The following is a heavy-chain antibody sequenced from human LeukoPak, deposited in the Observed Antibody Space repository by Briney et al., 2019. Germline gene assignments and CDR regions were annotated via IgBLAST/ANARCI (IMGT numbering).Heavy chain of an antibody. CDR2: INSDGSST. Sequence: PGGSLRLSCAASGFTFSSYWMQWVRQAPGKGLVWVSRINSDGSSTSYADSVKGRFTISRDNAKNTLYLQMNSLRAEDTAVYYCASSITGTPGGLDYWGQGTLVTVSS. D-gene: IGHD1-7*01. CDR1: GFTFSSYW. CDR3: ASSITGTPGGLDY. V-gene: IGHV3-74*01. J-gene: IGHJ4*02.